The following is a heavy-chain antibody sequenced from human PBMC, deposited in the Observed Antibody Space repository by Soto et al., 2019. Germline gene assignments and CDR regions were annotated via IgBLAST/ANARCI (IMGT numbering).Heavy chain of an antibody. CDR3: TKGATSPFDP. Sequence: LGESLKISCQGSGYRFTSSWIGWVRQMPGKGLEWLGNVYPSDSDVRYSPSFEGRVTISADNSINTAYLHLLNLKASDTAIYYCTKGATSPFDPWGQGTRVTVSS. V-gene: IGHV5-51*01. J-gene: IGHJ5*02. CDR1: GYRFTSSW. CDR2: VYPSDSDV. D-gene: IGHD3-16*01.